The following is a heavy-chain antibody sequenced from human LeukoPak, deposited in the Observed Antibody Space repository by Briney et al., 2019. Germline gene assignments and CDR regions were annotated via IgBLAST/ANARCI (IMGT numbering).Heavy chain of an antibody. V-gene: IGHV3-23*01. Sequence: GGSLRLSCAASGFTFSSYAMSWVRQAPGKGLEWVSSVSSSGGNTYYADSVKGRFTISRDNSKNTVYLQMSSLRAEDTAVYYCAKRDRPCSGDCSAPYYFDYWGQGTLVTVSS. CDR1: GFTFSSYA. CDR3: AKRDRPCSGDCSAPYYFDY. J-gene: IGHJ4*02. CDR2: VSSSGGNT. D-gene: IGHD2-21*02.